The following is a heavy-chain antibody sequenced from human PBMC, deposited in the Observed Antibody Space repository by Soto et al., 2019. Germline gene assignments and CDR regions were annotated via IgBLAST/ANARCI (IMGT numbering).Heavy chain of an antibody. CDR1: GFIFSYYS. D-gene: IGHD5-18*01. V-gene: IGHV3-30-3*01. J-gene: IGHJ4*02. CDR2: ISYDGSNK. Sequence: GGSLRLSGTASGFIFSYYSMHWVRQAPGKGLEWVALISYDGSNKFYADSVKGRFTISRDNSRNTLSLQMNSLRPHDTALFYCARGGQGDTAMIAYWRQGTRVTVSS. CDR3: ARGGQGDTAMIAY.